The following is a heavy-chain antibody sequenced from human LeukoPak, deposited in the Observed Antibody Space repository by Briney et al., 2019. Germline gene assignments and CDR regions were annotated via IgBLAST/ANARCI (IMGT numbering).Heavy chain of an antibody. J-gene: IGHJ5*02. D-gene: IGHD3-22*01. CDR1: GGTFSSYA. CDR3: ARRRASYSDSSGYYYGGWFDP. Sequence: SVKVSCKASGGTFSSYAISWVRQAPGQGLEWMGGIIPIFGTANYAQKFQGRVTITADKSTSTAYMELSSLRSEDTAVYYCARRRASYSDSSGYYYGGWFDPWGQGTLVTVSS. CDR2: IIPIFGTA. V-gene: IGHV1-69*06.